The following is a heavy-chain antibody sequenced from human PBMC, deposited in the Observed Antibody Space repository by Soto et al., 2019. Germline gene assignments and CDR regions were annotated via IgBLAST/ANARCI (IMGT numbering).Heavy chain of an antibody. D-gene: IGHD2-15*01. Sequence: SVKVSCKASGGTFSSYTISWVRQAPGQGLEWMGRIIPILGIANYAQKFQGRVTITADKSTSTAYMELSSLRSEDTAVYYCASGGYCSGGSCYPGAFDIWGQGTTVTVSS. V-gene: IGHV1-69*02. CDR1: GGTFSSYT. CDR3: ASGGYCSGGSCYPGAFDI. CDR2: IIPILGIA. J-gene: IGHJ3*02.